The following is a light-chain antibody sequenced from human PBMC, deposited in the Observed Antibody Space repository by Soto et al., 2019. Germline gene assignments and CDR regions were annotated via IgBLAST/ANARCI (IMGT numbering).Light chain of an antibody. J-gene: IGKJ5*01. CDR2: DAS. CDR3: QQRNMWPPIT. CDR1: QSVSTY. V-gene: IGKV3-11*01. Sequence: EIVLTQSPVTLSLSPGERATLSCRASQSVSTYLAWYQVKPGQAPRLLIYDASSRASGVPARFSGSGSGTDFTLTISSLEPEDFAVYYCQQRNMWPPITFGQGTRLEIK.